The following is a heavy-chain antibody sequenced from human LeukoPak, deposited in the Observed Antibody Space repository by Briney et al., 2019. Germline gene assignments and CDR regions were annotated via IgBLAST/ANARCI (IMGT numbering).Heavy chain of an antibody. CDR3: ARGQLFTFDP. J-gene: IGHJ5*02. D-gene: IGHD5-24*01. CDR2: IYYSGST. Sequence: SETLSLTCTVSGGSISSGGYYWSWIRQHPGKGLEWIGYIYYSGSTYYNPSLKSRVTISVDTSKNQFSLKLSSVTAADTAVYYCARGQLFTFDPWGQGTLVTVSS. V-gene: IGHV4-31*03. CDR1: GGSISSGGYY.